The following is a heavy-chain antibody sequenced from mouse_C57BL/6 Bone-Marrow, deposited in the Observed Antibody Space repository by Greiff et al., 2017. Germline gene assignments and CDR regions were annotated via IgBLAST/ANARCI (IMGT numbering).Heavy chain of an antibody. CDR2: INPNNGGT. CDR3: AHYYGSSDYAMDY. J-gene: IGHJ4*01. Sequence: EVQLQQSGPELVKPGASVKMSCKASGYTFTDYNMHWVKQSHGKSLEWMGYINPNNGGTSYNQKFKGKATLTVNKSSSTAYMELRSLTSEDSAVYYCAHYYGSSDYAMDYWGQGTSVTVSS. D-gene: IGHD1-1*01. CDR1: GYTFTDYN. V-gene: IGHV1-22*01.